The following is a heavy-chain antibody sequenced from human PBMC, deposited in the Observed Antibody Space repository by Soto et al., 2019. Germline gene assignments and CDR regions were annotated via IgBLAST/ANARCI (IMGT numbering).Heavy chain of an antibody. CDR1: GFTLSGYG. J-gene: IGHJ4*02. Sequence: QVQVVESGGGVVQPGRSLRLSCAASGFTLSGYGMHWVRQAPGKGLEWVAVISYDGRNQYYADSVKGRFTVSRDNSKSTLYLQMDSLGVEDSAVYYCANGGRSSARYFDYWGQGTLVTVSS. CDR2: ISYDGRNQ. CDR3: ANGGRSSARYFDY. V-gene: IGHV3-30*18. D-gene: IGHD6-6*01.